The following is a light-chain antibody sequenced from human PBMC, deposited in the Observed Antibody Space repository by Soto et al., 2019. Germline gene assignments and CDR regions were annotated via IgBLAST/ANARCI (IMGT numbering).Light chain of an antibody. CDR2: GSS. V-gene: IGKV3D-15*01. CDR3: QQYNNWGLS. Sequence: VLPHCPPTLSGSPGYKVTLSCRAGENVGTNLAWYQQKPGQASWLLLYGSSTSATGIPATFSGSGSGTEFTLPISSLQSEESAIYYRQQYNNWGLSFGGGTKVDMK. CDR1: ENVGTN. J-gene: IGKJ4*01.